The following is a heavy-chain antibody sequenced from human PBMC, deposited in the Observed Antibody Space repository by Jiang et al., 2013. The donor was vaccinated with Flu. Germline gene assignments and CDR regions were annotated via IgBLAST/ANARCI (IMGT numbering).Heavy chain of an antibody. CDR1: GFTFRNYW. J-gene: IGHJ3*02. V-gene: IGHV3-7*03. Sequence: GGSLRLSCAASGFTFRNYWMSWVRQAPGKGLEWVANIRKDGSEQYYVDSVKGRFTISRDNAKNSVSLQMNSLRAEDTAVYFCARDWDTYYYDTTGYYSEGFDMWGQGTMVTVSS. D-gene: IGHD3-22*01. CDR2: IRKDGSEQ. CDR3: ARDWDTYYYDTTGYYSEGFDM.